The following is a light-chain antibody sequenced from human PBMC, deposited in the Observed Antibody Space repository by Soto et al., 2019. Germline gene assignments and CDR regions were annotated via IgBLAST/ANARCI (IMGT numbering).Light chain of an antibody. Sequence: IGLTQSPGTLSLSPGERATLSCRASRSVSNNYLAWYQQKPGQAPRLLIHGASTRATGIPARFSGSGSGTDFTLTISSLDPEDFAVYYCQQRNNWPSFGQGTRLEIK. CDR1: RSVSNNY. J-gene: IGKJ5*01. V-gene: IGKV3D-20*02. CDR3: QQRNNWPS. CDR2: GAS.